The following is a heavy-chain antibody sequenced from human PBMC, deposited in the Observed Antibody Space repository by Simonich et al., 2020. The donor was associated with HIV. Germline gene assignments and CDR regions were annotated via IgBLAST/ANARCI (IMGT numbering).Heavy chain of an antibody. D-gene: IGHD1-20*01. CDR2: ISYSGST. V-gene: IGHV4-39*01. CDR3: ARRRGRLTGINYAFDI. J-gene: IGHJ3*02. Sequence: QVQLQESGPGLVKPSETLSLTCTVSGGSISSSYYYWGWLRQPPGKGLEWIGSISYSGSTDYTPSLKSRVPISVDTSKNQFSLKLNSVSAAYTTVYYWARRRGRLTGINYAFDIWGQGTMVTVSS. CDR1: GGSISSSYYY.